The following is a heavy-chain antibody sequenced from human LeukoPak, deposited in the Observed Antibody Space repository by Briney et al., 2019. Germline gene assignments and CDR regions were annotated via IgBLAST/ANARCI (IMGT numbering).Heavy chain of an antibody. CDR1: GYTLTELS. D-gene: IGHD3-22*01. V-gene: IGHV1-24*01. J-gene: IGHJ4*02. Sequence: VASVKVSCKVSGYTLTELSTHWVRQAPGKGLEWMGGFDPEDGETIYAQKFQGRVTMTEDTSTDTAYMELSSLRSEDTAVYYCATGFSQRGPEYYYDSSGYRYWGQGTLVTVSS. CDR2: FDPEDGET. CDR3: ATGFSQRGPEYYYDSSGYRY.